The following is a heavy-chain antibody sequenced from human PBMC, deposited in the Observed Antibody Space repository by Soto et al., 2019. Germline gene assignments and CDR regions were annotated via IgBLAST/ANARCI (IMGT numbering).Heavy chain of an antibody. CDR2: ISGSGGST. D-gene: IGHD5-12*01. Sequence: GGSLRLSCAASGFTFSSYAMSWVRQAPGKGLEWVSAISGSGGSTYYADSVKGRFTISRDNSKNTLYLQMNSLRAEDTAVYYCAKDPHTRYSGYDNPYFDYWGQGTLVTVSS. J-gene: IGHJ4*02. V-gene: IGHV3-23*01. CDR1: GFTFSSYA. CDR3: AKDPHTRYSGYDNPYFDY.